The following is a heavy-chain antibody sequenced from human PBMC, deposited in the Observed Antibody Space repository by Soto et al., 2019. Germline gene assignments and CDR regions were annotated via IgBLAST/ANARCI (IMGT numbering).Heavy chain of an antibody. CDR2: IIPIFGTA. D-gene: IGHD2-15*01. CDR1: GGTFSSYA. CDR3: ARVIRYCSGGSCYPPQYYFDY. J-gene: IGHJ4*02. Sequence: QVQLVQSGAEVKKPGSSVKVSCKASGGTFSSYAISWVRQAPGQGLEWMGGIIPIFGTANYAQKFQGRVTLTADESTSTAYMELSSLRSEDTAVYYCARVIRYCSGGSCYPPQYYFDYWGQGTLVTVSS. V-gene: IGHV1-69*01.